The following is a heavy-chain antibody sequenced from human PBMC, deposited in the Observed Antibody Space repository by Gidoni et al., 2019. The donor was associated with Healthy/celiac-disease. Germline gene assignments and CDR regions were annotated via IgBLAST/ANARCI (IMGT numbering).Heavy chain of an antibody. J-gene: IGHJ4*02. CDR1: GFTFSSYA. V-gene: IGHV3-30*01. D-gene: IGHD6-13*01. CDR2: ISYDGSNK. CDR3: ARDIAAAGTPGVY. Sequence: QVQLVASGGGVVQPGRSLRLSCAASGFTFSSYAMHWVRQAPGKGLEWVAVISYDGSNKYYADSVKGRFTISRDNSKNTLYLQMNSLRAEDTAVYYCARDIAAAGTPGVYWGQGTLVTVSS.